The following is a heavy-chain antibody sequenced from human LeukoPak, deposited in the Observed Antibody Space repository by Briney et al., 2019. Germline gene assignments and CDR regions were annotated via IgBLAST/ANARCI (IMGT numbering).Heavy chain of an antibody. J-gene: IGHJ4*02. CDR1: GFTFSRHW. Sequence: GGSLRLSCAASGFTFSRHWMSWVRQAPGKGLEWVANIKQDGSEKYYVDSVKGRFTISRDNAKNSLYLQMNSLRAEDTAVYYCLSGYDSGSFDYWGQGTLVTVSS. D-gene: IGHD5-12*01. V-gene: IGHV3-7*02. CDR3: LSGYDSGSFDY. CDR2: IKQDGSEK.